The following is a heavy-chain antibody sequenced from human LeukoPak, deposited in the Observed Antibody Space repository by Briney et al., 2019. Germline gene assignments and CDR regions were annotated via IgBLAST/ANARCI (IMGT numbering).Heavy chain of an antibody. CDR3: AKDHSGTFDPFDY. Sequence: PGGSLRLSCAASGFTFSNSGMSWVRQDGGKGLEWVSTLSGSGIPTSYADSVKGRFTISSDNSKNPLYLQMNSLRAEDTAVYYCAKDHSGTFDPFDYWGQGTLVTVSS. D-gene: IGHD1-26*01. J-gene: IGHJ4*02. CDR2: LSGSGIPT. V-gene: IGHV3-23*01. CDR1: GFTFSNSG.